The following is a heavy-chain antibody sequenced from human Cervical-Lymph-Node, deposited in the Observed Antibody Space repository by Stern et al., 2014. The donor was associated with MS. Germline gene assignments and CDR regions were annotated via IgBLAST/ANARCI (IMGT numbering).Heavy chain of an antibody. Sequence: QDQLVQSGAEVKKPGASVKVSCKASGYTFTSYDITWVRQATGQGLEWMGWINPNTGITVYAQKIQGRVTMTRNTSLSTAYMELSSLKSEDTAGYYCASPSLTDYWGQGTLITVSS. V-gene: IGHV1-8*01. CDR2: INPNTGIT. CDR1: GYTFTSYD. CDR3: ASPSLTDY. J-gene: IGHJ4*02.